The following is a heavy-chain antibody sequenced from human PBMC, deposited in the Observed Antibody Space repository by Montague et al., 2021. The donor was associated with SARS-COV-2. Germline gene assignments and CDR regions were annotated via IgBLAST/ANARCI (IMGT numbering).Heavy chain of an antibody. Sequence: SVKVSCKVSGYTVTEAPMHWVRQAPGKGLEWMGSFDPAHGATVYAQNFQDRVIMTEDTSTDTAYMELSSLRFEDTAVYYCATEGLSVFGVVIYALHMWGQGTMVTVSS. CDR2: FDPAHGAT. CDR3: ATEGLSVFGVVIYALHM. V-gene: IGHV1-24*01. CDR1: GYTVTEAP. D-gene: IGHD3-3*01. J-gene: IGHJ3*02.